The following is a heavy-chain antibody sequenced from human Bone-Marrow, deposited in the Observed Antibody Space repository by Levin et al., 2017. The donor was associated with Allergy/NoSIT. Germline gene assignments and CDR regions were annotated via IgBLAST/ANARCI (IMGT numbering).Heavy chain of an antibody. CDR3: ARVFTCPRCHFDS. CDR2: ISIDGSST. D-gene: IGHD4-17*01. J-gene: IGHJ4*02. CDR1: GFTFSSHW. Sequence: GGSLRLSCAASGFTFSSHWMHWVRQAPGKGLVWVSRISIDGSSTTYADSVKGRFTISRDNAKNTLYLQMNSLRAEDTAVYYCARVFTCPRCHFDSWGQGTLVTVSS. V-gene: IGHV3-74*03.